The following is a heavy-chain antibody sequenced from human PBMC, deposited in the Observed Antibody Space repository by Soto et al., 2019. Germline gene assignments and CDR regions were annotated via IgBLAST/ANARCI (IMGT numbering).Heavy chain of an antibody. CDR1: GLTLSHAW. Sequence: EAQLVESGGGFVEPGGSLRLSCVGSGLTLSHAWMTWVRQAPGKGLEWVGRIKTKGEGGTMAYAAPVKGTFSVSRADSENTLYLHLSSLNSDDTSMYYGVADLPVVRTYWGFDYWGQGTLVTVSS. CDR3: VADLPVVRTYWGFDY. V-gene: IGHV3-15*07. J-gene: IGHJ4*02. CDR2: IKTKGEGGTM. D-gene: IGHD7-27*01.